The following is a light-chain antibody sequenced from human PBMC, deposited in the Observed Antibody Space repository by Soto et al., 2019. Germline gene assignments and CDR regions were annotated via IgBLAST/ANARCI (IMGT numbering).Light chain of an antibody. J-gene: IGLJ3*02. CDR2: DVS. V-gene: IGLV2-8*01. CDR3: ISYAGSSIWV. Sequence: QSALTQPPSASGSPGQSVTISCTGTSSDVGAYNYVSWYQQHPGKAPKLMIYDVSKRPSGVPDRFSGSKSGNTASLTVSGLKGEDEADYYCISYAGSSIWVFGGGTKLTFL. CDR1: SSDVGAYNY.